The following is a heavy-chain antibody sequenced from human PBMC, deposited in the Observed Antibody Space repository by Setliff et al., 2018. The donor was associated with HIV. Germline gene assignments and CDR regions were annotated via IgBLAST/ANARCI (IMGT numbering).Heavy chain of an antibody. J-gene: IGHJ4*02. Sequence: PSETLSLTCAVSGYSISSGYFWAWIRQPPGKGLEWIGSIYHSGSTYYNPSLKSRVTISVDTSKNQFSLKLSSVTAADTAVYYCARLGSDYYDSSGYLYYFDYWGQGTLVTVSS. CDR2: IYHSGST. CDR1: GYSISSGYF. V-gene: IGHV4-38-2*01. D-gene: IGHD3-22*01. CDR3: ARLGSDYYDSSGYLYYFDY.